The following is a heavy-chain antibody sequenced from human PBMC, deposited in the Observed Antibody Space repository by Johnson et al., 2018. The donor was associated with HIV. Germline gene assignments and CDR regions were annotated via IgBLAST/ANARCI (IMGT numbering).Heavy chain of an antibody. CDR1: GFTFSSYG. Sequence: VQLVESGGGVVQPGRSLRLSCAASGFTFSSYGMHWVRQAPGKGLEWVGRTRNKANSYTTEYAASVKGRFTISRDESRNIAYLQMHSLKNEDTAIYYCTTGLYWNDAFDIWGQGTMVTVSS. CDR2: TRNKANSYTT. J-gene: IGHJ3*02. V-gene: IGHV3-72*01. CDR3: TTGLYWNDAFDI. D-gene: IGHD1-1*01.